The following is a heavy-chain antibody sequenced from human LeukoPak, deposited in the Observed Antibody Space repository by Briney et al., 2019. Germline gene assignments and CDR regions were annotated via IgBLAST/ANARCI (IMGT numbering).Heavy chain of an antibody. V-gene: IGHV3-23*01. CDR2: ISGSGGST. J-gene: IGHJ4*02. CDR1: GFTFSSYA. D-gene: IGHD4-11*01. CDR3: AKDHYSNYASVPWDDY. Sequence: QPGGSLRLSCAASGFTFSSYAMSWVRQAPGKGLEWVSGISGSGGSTYYADSVKGRFTISRDNSKNTLYLQMNSLRAEDTAVYYCAKDHYSNYASVPWDDYWGQGTLVTVSS.